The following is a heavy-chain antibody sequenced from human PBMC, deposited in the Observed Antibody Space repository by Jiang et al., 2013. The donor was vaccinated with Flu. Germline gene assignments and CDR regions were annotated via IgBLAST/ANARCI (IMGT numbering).Heavy chain of an antibody. D-gene: IGHD2-15*01. CDR1: GGSFSANY. CDR3: ARLPPSGGFDI. CDR2: INHSGNT. J-gene: IGHJ3*02. Sequence: LLKPSETLSLSCTVYGGSFSANYWSWIRQPPGKGLEWIGEINHSGNTDYNPSLKSRVTISVDTSNNQFSLNLTSVTAADTAVYYCARLPPSGGFDIWGQGDNGHRLF. V-gene: IGHV4-34*01.